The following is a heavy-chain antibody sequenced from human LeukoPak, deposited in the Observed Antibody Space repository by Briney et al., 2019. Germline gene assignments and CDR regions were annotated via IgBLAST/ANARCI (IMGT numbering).Heavy chain of an antibody. CDR1: GGSISNYY. CDR3: ARRVRSSLRLFDY. J-gene: IGHJ4*02. D-gene: IGHD5/OR15-5a*01. Sequence: SETLSLTCTVSGGSISNYYWSWIRQPPGKGLEWIGYIYSSGSTNYNPSLKSRVTISVDTSKIQFSLKLSSVTAADTAVYYCARRVRSSLRLFDYWGQGTLVTVSS. V-gene: IGHV4-59*12. CDR2: IYSSGST.